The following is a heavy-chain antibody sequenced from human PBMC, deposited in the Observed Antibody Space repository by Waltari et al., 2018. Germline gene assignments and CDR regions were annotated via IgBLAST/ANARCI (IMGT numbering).Heavy chain of an antibody. V-gene: IGHV3-7*03. CDR3: ARGSAYYIRFWDL. D-gene: IGHD3-10*01. Sequence: LVESGGDLVQPGGSLRLTCAAFGFDLRSSWMSWVRQAPGKGLEWVANINYDGSLPYYEDSVGGRLTISRDNAKNSLYLEMNNVRVDDTAVYYRARGSAYYIRFWDLWGQGTLVTVAS. CDR2: INYDGSLP. J-gene: IGHJ1*01. CDR1: GFDLRSSW.